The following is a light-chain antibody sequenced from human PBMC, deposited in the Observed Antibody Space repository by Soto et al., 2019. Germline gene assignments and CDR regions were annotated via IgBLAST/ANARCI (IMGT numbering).Light chain of an antibody. CDR2: EVS. Sequence: QSALTQPASVSGSPGQSITISCTGTSSDVGRYNYVSWYQHHPGKAPKLMIYEVSNRPSGVSNRFSGSKSGNTASLTISGLQAEDEADFYCGSYTGRSTYVFGTGTKLTVL. CDR1: SSDVGRYNY. CDR3: GSYTGRSTYV. V-gene: IGLV2-14*01. J-gene: IGLJ1*01.